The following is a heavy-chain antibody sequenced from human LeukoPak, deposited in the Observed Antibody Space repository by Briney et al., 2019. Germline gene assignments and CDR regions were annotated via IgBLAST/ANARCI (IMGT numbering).Heavy chain of an antibody. J-gene: IGHJ3*02. CDR2: IYYSGNT. CDR1: GGIIRGYY. D-gene: IGHD2-2*01. CDR3: ARLRGLDCTTTSCSRLDAFDI. Sequence: SETLSLTCTVSGGIIRGYYWGGIRQPPGKPLEGIGDIYYSGNTNYNPSLQSRLTISVDTSKNLFSLSLSSVTAADTAVYYCARLRGLDCTTTSCSRLDAFDIWGLGTMVTVSS. V-gene: IGHV4-59*08.